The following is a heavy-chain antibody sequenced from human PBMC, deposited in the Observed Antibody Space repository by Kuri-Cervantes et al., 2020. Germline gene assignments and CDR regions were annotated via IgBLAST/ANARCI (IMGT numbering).Heavy chain of an antibody. D-gene: IGHD3-22*01. CDR3: AVYSGYYYGPSPFDY. V-gene: IGHV1-69*13. J-gene: IGHJ4*02. CDR1: GGTFSSYA. CDR2: IIPIFGTA. Sequence: SVKVSCKASGGTFSSYAISWVRQAPGQGLEWMGGIIPIFGTANYAQKFQGRVTITADEPTSTAYMELSSLRSEDTAVYYCAVYSGYYYGPSPFDYWGQGTLVTVSS.